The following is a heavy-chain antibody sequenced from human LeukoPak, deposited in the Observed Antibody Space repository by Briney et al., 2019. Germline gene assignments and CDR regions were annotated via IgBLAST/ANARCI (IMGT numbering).Heavy chain of an antibody. D-gene: IGHD6-19*01. CDR1: GGTFSSYA. Sequence: GASVKVSCKASGGTFSSYAISWVRQAPGQGLEWMGGIIPIFGTANYAQKFRGRVTITADESTSTAYMELSSLRSEDTAVYYCARLGDHSSGWYDGVSATKNVRAFDIWGQGTMVTVSS. V-gene: IGHV1-69*13. CDR3: ARLGDHSSGWYDGVSATKNVRAFDI. J-gene: IGHJ3*02. CDR2: IIPIFGTA.